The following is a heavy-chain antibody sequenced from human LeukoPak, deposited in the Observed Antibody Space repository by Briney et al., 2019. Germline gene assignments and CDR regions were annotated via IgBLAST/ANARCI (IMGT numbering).Heavy chain of an antibody. CDR3: AKEYYYDSSGYSHAFDI. Sequence: GGSLRLSCAASGFSLNTYGMHWVRQAPGKGLEWVSAISGSGGSTYYADSVKGRFTISRDNSKNTLYLQMNSLRAEDTAVYYCAKEYYYDSSGYSHAFDIWGQGAMVTVSS. CDR1: GFSLNTYG. CDR2: ISGSGGST. D-gene: IGHD3-22*01. J-gene: IGHJ3*02. V-gene: IGHV3-23*01.